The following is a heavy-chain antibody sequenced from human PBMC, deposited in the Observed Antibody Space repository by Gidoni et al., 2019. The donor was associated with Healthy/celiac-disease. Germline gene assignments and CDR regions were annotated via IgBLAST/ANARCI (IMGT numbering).Heavy chain of an antibody. CDR2: IKSKTDGGTT. J-gene: IGHJ3*02. CDR3: TTPSDVLLWFGELDAFDI. D-gene: IGHD3-10*01. CDR1: GFTFRNAW. V-gene: IGHV3-15*01. Sequence: EVQLVESGGGLVKPGGSLRLSCAASGFTFRNAWMSWVRQAPGKGLEWVGRIKSKTDGGTTDYAAPVKGRFTISRDDSKNTLYLQMNSLKTEDTAVYYCTTPSDVLLWFGELDAFDIWGQGTMVTVSS.